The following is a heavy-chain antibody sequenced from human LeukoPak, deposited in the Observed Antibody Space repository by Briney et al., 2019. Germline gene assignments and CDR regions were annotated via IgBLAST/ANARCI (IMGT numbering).Heavy chain of an antibody. CDR2: ISGSGDSI. CDR1: GFTFSSYE. D-gene: IGHD3-10*01. V-gene: IGHV3-23*01. J-gene: IGHJ6*03. Sequence: QAGGSLRLSCAASGFTFSSYEMNWVRQAPGKGLEGVATISGSGDSIHYAESVKGRLTISRDNSKNTLYLQMTSLRAEDTAVYYCARGMMKGAITMVRGARGWFYMDVWGKGTTVTISS. CDR3: ARGMMKGAITMVRGARGWFYMDV.